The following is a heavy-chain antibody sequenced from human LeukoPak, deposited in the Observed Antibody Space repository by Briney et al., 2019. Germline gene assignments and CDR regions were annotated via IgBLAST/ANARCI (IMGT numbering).Heavy chain of an antibody. V-gene: IGHV4-4*02. CDR1: GGSISSDNW. D-gene: IGHD6-19*01. CDR3: ARERQAYSSGLGY. CDR2: INHSGST. J-gene: IGHJ4*02. Sequence: SSETLSLTCAVSGGSISSDNWWSWVRQPPGKGLEWIGEINHSGSTNYNPSLKSRVTISVDTSKNQFSLKLSSVTAADTAVYYCARERQAYSSGLGYWGQGTLVTVSS.